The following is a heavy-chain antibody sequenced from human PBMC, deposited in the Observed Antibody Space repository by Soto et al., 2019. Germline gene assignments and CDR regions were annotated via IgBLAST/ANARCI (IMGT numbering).Heavy chain of an antibody. CDR3: ATQGRKGYCSSTSCYPPYYYYGMDV. D-gene: IGHD2-2*01. V-gene: IGHV3-23*01. Sequence: GGSLRLSCAASGFTFSSYAMSWVRQAPGKGLEWVSAISGSGGSTYYADSVKGRFTISRDNSKNTLYLQMNSLRAEDTAVYYCATQGRKGYCSSTSCYPPYYYYGMDVWGQGTTVTVSS. CDR2: ISGSGGST. J-gene: IGHJ6*02. CDR1: GFTFSSYA.